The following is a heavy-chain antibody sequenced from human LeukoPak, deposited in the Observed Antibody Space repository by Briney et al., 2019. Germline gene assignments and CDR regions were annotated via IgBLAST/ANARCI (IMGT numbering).Heavy chain of an antibody. Sequence: ASVKVSCKASGYTFSSYGITWVRQAPGQGLEWMGWISPYNGNTNYAQKVQDRVTMTTDTSTSTAYMELRSLRSDDTAVYYCARGRDRLAATGNWSDPWGQGTLVTVSS. D-gene: IGHD6-13*01. J-gene: IGHJ5*02. CDR1: GYTFSSYG. CDR3: ARGRDRLAATGNWSDP. CDR2: ISPYNGNT. V-gene: IGHV1-18*04.